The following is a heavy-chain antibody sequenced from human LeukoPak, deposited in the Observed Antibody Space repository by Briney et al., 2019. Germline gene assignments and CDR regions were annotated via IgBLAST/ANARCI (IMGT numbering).Heavy chain of an antibody. J-gene: IGHJ5*02. V-gene: IGHV4-61*02. CDR1: GGSISSGSYY. D-gene: IGHD5-12*01. CDR3: ARVRRIGASLGWFDP. Sequence: SETLSPTCTVSGGSISSGSYYWSWIRQPAGKGLEWIGRIYTSGSTNYNPSLKSRVTISVDTSKNQFSLKLSSVTAADTAVYYCARVRRIGASLGWFDPWGQGTLVTVSS. CDR2: IYTSGST.